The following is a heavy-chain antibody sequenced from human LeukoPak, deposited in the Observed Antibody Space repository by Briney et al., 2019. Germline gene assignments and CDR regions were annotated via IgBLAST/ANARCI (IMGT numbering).Heavy chain of an antibody. D-gene: IGHD3-3*01. J-gene: IGHJ4*02. CDR2: ISSSSSTI. CDR1: RFTFSSYS. V-gene: IGHV3-48*01. Sequence: GGSLRLSCAASRFTFSSYSMNWVRQAPGKGLEWVSYISSSSSTIYYADSVKGRFTISRDNAKNSLYLQMNSLRAEDTAVCYCAPKWLLSNLGDYWGQGTLVTVSS. CDR3: APKWLLSNLGDY.